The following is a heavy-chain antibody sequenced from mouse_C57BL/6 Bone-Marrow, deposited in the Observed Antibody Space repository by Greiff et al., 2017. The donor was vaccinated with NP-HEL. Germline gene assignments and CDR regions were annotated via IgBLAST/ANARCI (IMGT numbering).Heavy chain of an antibody. CDR2: SRNKANDYTT. D-gene: IGHD1-1*01. J-gene: IGHJ1*03. CDR1: GFTFSDFY. CDR3: ARGYGINTVVEGWYFDV. V-gene: IGHV7-1*01. Sequence: EVMLVESGGGLVQSGRSLRLSCATSGFTFSDFYMEWVRQAPGKGLEWIAASRNKANDYTTEYSASVKGRFIVSRDTSQSILYLQMNALRAEDTAIYYCARGYGINTVVEGWYFDVWGTGTTVTVSS.